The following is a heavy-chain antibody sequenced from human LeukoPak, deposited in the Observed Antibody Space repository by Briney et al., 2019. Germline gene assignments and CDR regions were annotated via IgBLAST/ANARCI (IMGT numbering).Heavy chain of an antibody. V-gene: IGHV1-69*13. J-gene: IGHJ6*02. Sequence: SVKVSCKASGGTFSSYAISWVRQAPGQGLEWMGGIIPIFGTANYAQKFQGRVTITADESTSTAYMELSSLRSEDTAVYYCARVRCSSPSCSMYYYYGMDVWGQGTTVTVSS. CDR1: GGTFSSYA. D-gene: IGHD2-2*01. CDR2: IIPIFGTA. CDR3: ARVRCSSPSCSMYYYYGMDV.